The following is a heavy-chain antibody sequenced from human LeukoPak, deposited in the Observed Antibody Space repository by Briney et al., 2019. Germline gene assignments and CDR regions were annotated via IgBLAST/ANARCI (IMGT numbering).Heavy chain of an antibody. CDR3: ARVVPAAMGYYYHYMDV. D-gene: IGHD2-2*01. CDR2: IYTSGST. J-gene: IGHJ6*03. V-gene: IGHV4-4*07. CDR1: GGSISSYY. Sequence: PSETLSLTCTVSGGSISSYYWSWIRQPAGKGLEWIGRIYTSGSTNYNPSLKSRVTISVDTSKNQFSLKLSSVTAADTAVYYCARVVPAAMGYYYHYMDVWGKGTTVTVSS.